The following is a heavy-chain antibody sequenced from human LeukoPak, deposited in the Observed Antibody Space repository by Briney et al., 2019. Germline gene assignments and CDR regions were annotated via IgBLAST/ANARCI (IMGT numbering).Heavy chain of an antibody. D-gene: IGHD6-6*01. CDR3: AIAARRGDVGYR. CDR1: GFTFSDYY. V-gene: IGHV3-11*01. Sequence: GGSLRLSCAASGFTFSDYYMSWIRQAPGKGLEWVSCISSSGSTIYYADSVKGRFTISRDNAKNSLYLQMNSLRAEDTAVYYCAIAARRGDVGYRWGQGTLVTVSS. J-gene: IGHJ4*02. CDR2: ISSSGSTI.